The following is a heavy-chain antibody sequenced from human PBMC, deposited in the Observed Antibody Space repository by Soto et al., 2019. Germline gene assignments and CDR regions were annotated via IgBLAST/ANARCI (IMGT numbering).Heavy chain of an antibody. CDR1: GFTFSNAW. Sequence: GGSLRLSCAASGFTFSNAWMSWVRQAPGKGLEWVANIKQDGSEKYYVDSVKGRFTISRDNAKNSLYLQMNSLRAEDTAVYYCAREESGYSSGWYYFDYWGQGTLVTVSS. J-gene: IGHJ4*02. CDR3: AREESGYSSGWYYFDY. V-gene: IGHV3-7*01. CDR2: IKQDGSEK. D-gene: IGHD6-19*01.